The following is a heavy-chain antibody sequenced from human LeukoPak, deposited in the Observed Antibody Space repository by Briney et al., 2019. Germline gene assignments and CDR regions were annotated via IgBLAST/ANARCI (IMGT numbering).Heavy chain of an antibody. J-gene: IGHJ5*02. Sequence: GTSLRLSCAVSGFTIANHGMHWVRQAPGKGLEWVAMISHDGAAVYYGDSVKGRLTVSRDNSNNTLYLQMNSLRVEDTAVYYCAKDWGSSGWYNWFDPWGQGTLVTVSS. CDR2: ISHDGAAV. D-gene: IGHD6-19*01. V-gene: IGHV3-30*18. CDR3: AKDWGSSGWYNWFDP. CDR1: GFTIANHG.